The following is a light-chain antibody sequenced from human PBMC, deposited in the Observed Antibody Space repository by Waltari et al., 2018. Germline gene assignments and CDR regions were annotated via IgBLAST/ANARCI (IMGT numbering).Light chain of an antibody. CDR2: WAS. Sequence: DIVMTQSPDSLAVSLGERATINCKSSQSVLYSSNNKNYLAWYQQKTGQPPKLLIYWASTRESGFPDRFSGRGSGTDFTLTISSLQAEDVAVYYCQQYYSTPFTFGPGTKVDIK. CDR3: QQYYSTPFT. J-gene: IGKJ3*01. V-gene: IGKV4-1*01. CDR1: QSVLYSSNNKNY.